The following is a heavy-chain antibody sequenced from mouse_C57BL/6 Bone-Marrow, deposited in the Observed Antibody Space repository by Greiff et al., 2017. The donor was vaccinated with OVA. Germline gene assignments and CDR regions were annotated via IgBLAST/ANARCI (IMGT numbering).Heavy chain of an antibody. CDR3: ARGRSMVTTGGFAY. Sequence: QVHVKQPGAELVKPGASVKLSCKASGYTFTSYWMQWVKQRPGQGLEWIGEIDPSDSYTNYNQKFKGKATLTVDTSSSTAYMQLSSLTSEDSAVYYCARGRSMVTTGGFAYWGQGTLVTVSA. CDR2: IDPSDSYT. V-gene: IGHV1-50*01. CDR1: GYTFTSYW. J-gene: IGHJ3*01. D-gene: IGHD2-2*01.